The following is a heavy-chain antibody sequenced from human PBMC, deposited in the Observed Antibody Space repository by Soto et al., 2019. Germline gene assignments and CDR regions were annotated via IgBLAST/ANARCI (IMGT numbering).Heavy chain of an antibody. CDR1: GGSFSGYY. Sequence: QVQLQQWGAGLLKPSETLSLTCAVYGGSFSGYYWSWIRQPPGQGLEWIGEINHSGSTNYNPSLKSRVTISVDTSKDQFSLKLSCVTAADTAVYYCARGRYYGSGSYYKRGLFDYWGQGTLVTVSS. J-gene: IGHJ4*02. CDR2: INHSGST. D-gene: IGHD3-10*01. CDR3: ARGRYYGSGSYYKRGLFDY. V-gene: IGHV4-34*01.